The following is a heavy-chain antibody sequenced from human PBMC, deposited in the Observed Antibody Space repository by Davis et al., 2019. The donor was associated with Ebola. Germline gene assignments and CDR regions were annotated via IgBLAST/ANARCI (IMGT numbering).Heavy chain of an antibody. J-gene: IGHJ4*02. CDR2: IYPGDSDT. D-gene: IGHD6-13*01. CDR1: GYTFTTYW. Sequence: GGSLRLSCKGSGYTFTTYWIAWVRQMPGKGLEWMGIIYPGDSDTRYSPSFQGQVTISVDKSISTAYLQWSSLKASDTAMYYCARGGQQLGYFDYWGQGTLVTVSS. V-gene: IGHV5-51*01. CDR3: ARGGQQLGYFDY.